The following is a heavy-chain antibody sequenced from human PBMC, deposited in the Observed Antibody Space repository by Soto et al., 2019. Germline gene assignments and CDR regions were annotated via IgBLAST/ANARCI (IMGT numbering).Heavy chain of an antibody. CDR2: IWYDGSNK. CDR3: ARGPDSSGYYWVDY. CDR1: GFTVSSNY. V-gene: IGHV3-33*08. Sequence: GGSLRLSCSASGFTVSSNYMSWVRQAPGKGLEWVSVIWYDGSNKYYADSVKGRFTISRDNSKNTLYLQMNSLRAEDTAVYYCARGPDSSGYYWVDYWGQGTLVTVSS. D-gene: IGHD3-22*01. J-gene: IGHJ4*02.